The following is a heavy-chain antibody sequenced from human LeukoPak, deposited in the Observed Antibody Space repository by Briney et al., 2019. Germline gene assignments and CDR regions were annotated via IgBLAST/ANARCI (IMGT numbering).Heavy chain of an antibody. D-gene: IGHD2/OR15-2a*01. J-gene: IGHJ5*02. CDR3: ARHVNTTTGAPIGWFDP. Sequence: SETLSLTCAVSGVSISSFYWSWIRQPPGKGLQWIGYVFHTGDTNYNPSLKGRVTMSLDTSKDQVSLRLTSVTAADTAVYYCARHVNTTTGAPIGWFDPWGQGTLVTVSS. CDR1: GVSISSFY. V-gene: IGHV4-59*08. CDR2: VFHTGDT.